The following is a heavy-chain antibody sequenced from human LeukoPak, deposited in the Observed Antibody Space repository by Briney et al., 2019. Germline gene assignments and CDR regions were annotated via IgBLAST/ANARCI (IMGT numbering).Heavy chain of an antibody. CDR3: ARFGYGNFDY. V-gene: IGHV4-59*01. CDR2: IYYSGST. D-gene: IGHD5-12*01. CDR1: GGSISSYY. Sequence: SETLSLTCTVSGGSISSYYWSWIRQPPGKGLEWIGYIYYSGSTNYNPSLKSRVTISVDTSKNQFSLKLSSVAAADTAVYYCARFGYGNFDYWGQGTLVTVSS. J-gene: IGHJ4*02.